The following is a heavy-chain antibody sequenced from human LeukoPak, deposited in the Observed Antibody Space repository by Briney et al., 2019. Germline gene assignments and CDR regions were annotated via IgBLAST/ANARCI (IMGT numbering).Heavy chain of an antibody. J-gene: IGHJ4*02. V-gene: IGHV3-74*01. CDR3: TREGAYDSGTYGAGDY. D-gene: IGHD3-10*01. CDR2: LNTGGNST. Sequence: PGGSLRLSCTASGFNFSNYWMHWVRQAPGKGLVWVSRLNTGGNSTIYADSVKGRFIISRDNAKSTLYLQMNSLRADDTGVYYCTREGAYDSGTYGAGDYWGQGTLFTVSS. CDR1: GFNFSNYW.